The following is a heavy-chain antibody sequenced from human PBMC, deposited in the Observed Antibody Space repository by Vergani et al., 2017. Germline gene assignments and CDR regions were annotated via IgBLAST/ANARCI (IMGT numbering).Heavy chain of an antibody. CDR1: GFTFSSYA. V-gene: IGHV3-23*01. Sequence: EVQLLESGGGLVQPGGSLRLSCAASGFTFSSYAMSWVRQAPGKGLEWVSAISGSGGSTYYADSVKGRFAISRDNSKNTLYLQMNSLRAEDTAVYYCAKDSGSSGYYPTGEFDYWGQGTLVTVSS. J-gene: IGHJ4*02. CDR2: ISGSGGST. CDR3: AKDSGSSGYYPTGEFDY. D-gene: IGHD3-22*01.